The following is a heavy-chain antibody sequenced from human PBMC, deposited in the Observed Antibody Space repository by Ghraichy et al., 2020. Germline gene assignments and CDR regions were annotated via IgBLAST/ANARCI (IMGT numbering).Heavy chain of an antibody. CDR1: GFAFSGYW. CDR3: ARDIEYWSGYYHGMDV. J-gene: IGHJ6*02. CDR2: INTDGSTT. D-gene: IGHD3-3*01. V-gene: IGHV3-74*01. Sequence: GGSLRLSCAASGFAFSGYWMHWVRQAPGKGLVWVSRINTDGSTTTYADSVKGRFTISRDNAKNTLYLQMNSLTAEDTAVYYCARDIEYWSGYYHGMDVWGQGTTVTVSS.